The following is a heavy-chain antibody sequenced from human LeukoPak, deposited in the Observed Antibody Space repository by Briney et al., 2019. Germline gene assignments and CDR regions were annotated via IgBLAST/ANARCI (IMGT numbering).Heavy chain of an antibody. CDR3: AREPVDTAMVTDSY. CDR2: IIPIFGIA. D-gene: IGHD5-18*01. Sequence: SVKVSCKTSGGTFSSYAISWVRQAPGQGLEWMGRIIPIFGIANYAQKFQGRVTITADKSTSTAYMELSSLRSEDTAVYYCAREPVDTAMVTDSYWGQGTLVTVSS. V-gene: IGHV1-69*04. CDR1: GGTFSSYA. J-gene: IGHJ4*02.